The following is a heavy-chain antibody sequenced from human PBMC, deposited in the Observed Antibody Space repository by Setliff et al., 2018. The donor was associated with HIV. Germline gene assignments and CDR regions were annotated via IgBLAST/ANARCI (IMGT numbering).Heavy chain of an antibody. Sequence: PSETLSLTCGVSGGSINTPTYYWGWIRQPPGKGLEWIGSIHYSGTTYYNPSLKSRVTISIDTSKSHFSLKLSSVTAADTAVYYCARGVPLLPPHYWGQGTLVTVSS. CDR2: IHYSGTT. V-gene: IGHV4-39*07. D-gene: IGHD2-21*02. CDR3: ARGVPLLPPHY. CDR1: GGSINTPTYY. J-gene: IGHJ4*02.